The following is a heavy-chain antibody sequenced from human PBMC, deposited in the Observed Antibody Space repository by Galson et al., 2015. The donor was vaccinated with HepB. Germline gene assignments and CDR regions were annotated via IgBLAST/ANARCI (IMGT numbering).Heavy chain of an antibody. CDR3: ARDARIPWGDSSSFWFDP. D-gene: IGHD6-13*01. CDR2: IIPIFGTA. Sequence: SVKVSCKASGGTFSSYAISWVRQAPGQGLEWMGGIIPIFGTANYAQKFQGRVTITADESTSTAYMELGSLRSEDTAVYYCARDARIPWGDSSSFWFDPWGQGTLVTVSS. CDR1: GGTFSSYA. J-gene: IGHJ5*02. V-gene: IGHV1-69*13.